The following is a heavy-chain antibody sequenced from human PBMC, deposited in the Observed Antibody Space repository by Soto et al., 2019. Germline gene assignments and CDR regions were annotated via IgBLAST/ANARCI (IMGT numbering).Heavy chain of an antibody. CDR3: AKVPGDLNWFDP. D-gene: IGHD2-21*02. J-gene: IGHJ5*02. CDR1: GYTFTNYY. V-gene: IGHV1-8*02. Sequence: ASVKVSCKASGYTFTNYYMHWVRQATGQGLEWMGWMNPNSGNTGYAQKFQGRVTMTRNTSISTAYMELSSLRSEDTAVYYCAKVPGDLNWFDPWGQGTLVTVSS. CDR2: MNPNSGNT.